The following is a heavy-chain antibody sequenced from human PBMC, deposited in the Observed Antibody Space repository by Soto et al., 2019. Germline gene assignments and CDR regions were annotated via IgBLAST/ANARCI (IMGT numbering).Heavy chain of an antibody. CDR1: GFTVSSKY. Sequence: EVQLVESGGGLIQPGGSLRLSCAASGFTVSSKYMAWVRQAPGKGLEWVSLLWSAGFTHYADSVKGRFTISRDNSKNTLYLQMNNLRAEDSAIYYCARELPPDLWGQGTLVTVSS. CDR2: LWSAGFT. CDR3: ARELPPDL. D-gene: IGHD2-15*01. V-gene: IGHV3-53*01. J-gene: IGHJ5*02.